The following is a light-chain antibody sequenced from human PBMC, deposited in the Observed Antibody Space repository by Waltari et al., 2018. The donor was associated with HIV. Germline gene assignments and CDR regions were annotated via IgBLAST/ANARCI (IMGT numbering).Light chain of an antibody. Sequence: QSALTQPASVSGSPGQSITIPCTATSSDVASYNLVSWYQQHPGKAPKVMIYAVTKRPSGVSNRFSGSKSDNTASLTISGLQAEDEADYYCCSYAGTGTYVFGTGTKVTVL. V-gene: IGLV2-23*02. CDR1: SSDVASYNL. CDR2: AVT. J-gene: IGLJ1*01. CDR3: CSYAGTGTYV.